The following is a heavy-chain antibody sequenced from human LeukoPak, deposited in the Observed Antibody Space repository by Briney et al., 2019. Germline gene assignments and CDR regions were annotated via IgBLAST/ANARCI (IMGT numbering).Heavy chain of an antibody. CDR1: GFTFSSYA. CDR3: ARDYYGYQVEYYFDY. D-gene: IGHD3-10*01. CDR2: ISYDGSNK. V-gene: IGHV3-30-3*01. Sequence: GRSLRLSCAASGFTFSSYAMHWVRQAPGKGLEWVAVISYDGSNKYYADSVKGRFTISRDNSKNTLYLQMNSLRAEDTAVYYCARDYYGYQVEYYFDYWGQGTLVTVSS. J-gene: IGHJ4*02.